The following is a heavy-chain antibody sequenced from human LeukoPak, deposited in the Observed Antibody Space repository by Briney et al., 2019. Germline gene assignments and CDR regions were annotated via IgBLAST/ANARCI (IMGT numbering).Heavy chain of an antibody. J-gene: IGHJ6*02. CDR3: ARNEQWLVQNYYYYGMDV. V-gene: IGHV5-51*01. Sequence: NLGESLKISCKGSGYSFTSYWIGWVRQMPGKGLEWMGIIYPGDSDTRYSPSFQGQVTISADKSISTAYLQWSSLKASDTAMYYCARNEQWLVQNYYYYGMDVWGQGTTVTVSS. CDR2: IYPGDSDT. CDR1: GYSFTSYW. D-gene: IGHD6-19*01.